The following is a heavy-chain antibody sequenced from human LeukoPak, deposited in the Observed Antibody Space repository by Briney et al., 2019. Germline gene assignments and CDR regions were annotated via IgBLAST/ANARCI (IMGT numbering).Heavy chain of an antibody. CDR1: GLTVSSNC. CDR2: IYSGGNT. CDR3: ARDFMYNVNCAGC. V-gene: IGHV3-53*01. J-gene: IGHJ4*02. Sequence: GGSLRLSCAASGLTVSSNCMSWVRQAPGKGLEWVSFIYSGGNTYYADSVKGRFTISRDNAKNTLYLQMNSLRAEDTAVYYCARDFMYNVNCAGCWGQGTLVTVSS. D-gene: IGHD1-14*01.